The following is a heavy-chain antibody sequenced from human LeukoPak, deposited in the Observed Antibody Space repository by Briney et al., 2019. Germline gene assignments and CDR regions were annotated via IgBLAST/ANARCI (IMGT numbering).Heavy chain of an antibody. Sequence: PSETLSLTCAVYGGSFSGYYWSWLRQPPGKGLEWIGEINHSGSTNYNPSLKSRVTISVDTSKNQFSLKLNSVTAADTAVYYCARGNPYKVLLRPQSNWFDPWGQGTLVTVSS. CDR2: INHSGST. CDR3: ARGNPYKVLLRPQSNWFDP. D-gene: IGHD2-15*01. V-gene: IGHV4-34*01. CDR1: GGSFSGYY. J-gene: IGHJ5*02.